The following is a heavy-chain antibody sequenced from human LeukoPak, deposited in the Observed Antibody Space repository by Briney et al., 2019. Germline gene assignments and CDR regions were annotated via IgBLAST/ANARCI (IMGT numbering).Heavy chain of an antibody. D-gene: IGHD6-13*01. CDR1: GGSINNNKW. Sequence: SETLSLTCDVSGGSINNNKWWSWVRQSPGKGLEWIGYIYYSGSTNYNPSLESRVTLSVHTSQNQFSLKLSSVTAADTAVYYCARHHGSKDSSIFAFDMWGQGTMVTVSS. J-gene: IGHJ3*02. CDR2: IYYSGST. CDR3: ARHHGSKDSSIFAFDM. V-gene: IGHV4-4*02.